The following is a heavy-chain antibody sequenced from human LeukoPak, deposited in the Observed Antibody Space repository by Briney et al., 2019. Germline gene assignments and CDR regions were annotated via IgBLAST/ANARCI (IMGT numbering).Heavy chain of an antibody. CDR2: IIPIFGTA. D-gene: IGHD2-2*01. J-gene: IGHJ6*03. Sequence: SVKVSCKASGGTFSSYAISWVRQAPGQGLEWMGGIIPIFGTANYAQKFQGRVTITTDESTSTAYMELSSLRSEDTAVYYCARVRGYCSSTSCHYYYYYYMDVWGKGTTVTVSS. CDR1: GGTFSSYA. CDR3: ARVRGYCSSTSCHYYYYYYMDV. V-gene: IGHV1-69*05.